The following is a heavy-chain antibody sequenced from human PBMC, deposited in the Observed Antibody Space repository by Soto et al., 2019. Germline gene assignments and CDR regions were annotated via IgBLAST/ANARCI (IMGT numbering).Heavy chain of an antibody. CDR3: ASVRFGAH. J-gene: IGHJ4*02. V-gene: IGHV4-4*02. CDR2: IYHSGST. CDR1: GGSINSDNW. Sequence: QVQLQESGPGLVKPSGTLSLTCAVSGGSINSDNWWSWVRQPPGKGLEWIGEIYHSGSTNYNPSLKSTVTXSIDKSRNQFSLKLNSVTAADTAVYYCASVRFGAHWGQGTLVTVSS. D-gene: IGHD3-10*01.